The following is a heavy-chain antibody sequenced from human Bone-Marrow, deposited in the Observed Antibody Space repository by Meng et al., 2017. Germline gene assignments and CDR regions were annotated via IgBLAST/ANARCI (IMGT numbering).Heavy chain of an antibody. D-gene: IGHD4-23*01. CDR1: GGSFSGYY. CDR3: ARGVASPIFSTVVTPAFDY. Sequence: QGQLQQGGAGLLKPSATLSLTCAVYGGSFSGYYWSWIRQPPGKGLEWIGEINHSGSTNYNPSLKSRVTISVDTSKNQFSLKLSSVTAADTAVYYCARGVASPIFSTVVTPAFDYWGQGTLVTVSS. CDR2: INHSGST. J-gene: IGHJ4*02. V-gene: IGHV4-34*01.